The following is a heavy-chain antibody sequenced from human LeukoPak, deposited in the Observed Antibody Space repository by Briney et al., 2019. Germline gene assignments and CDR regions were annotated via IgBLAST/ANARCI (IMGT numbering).Heavy chain of an antibody. CDR1: GYTFTGYY. CDR3: ARSRPGLHDAFDI. V-gene: IGHV1-2*02. CDR2: INPNSGGT. Sequence: ASVKVSCKASGYTFTGYYMHWVRQASGQGLEWMGWINPNSGGTNYAQKFQGRVTMTRDTSISTAYMELSRLRSDDTAVHYCARSRPGLHDAFDIWGQGTMVTVSS. D-gene: IGHD1-14*01. J-gene: IGHJ3*02.